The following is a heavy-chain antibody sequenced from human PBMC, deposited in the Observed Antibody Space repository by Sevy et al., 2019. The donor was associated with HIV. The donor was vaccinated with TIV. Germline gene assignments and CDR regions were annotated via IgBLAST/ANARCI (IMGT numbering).Heavy chain of an antibody. D-gene: IGHD1-20*01. CDR3: TNRGVVIITGFDY. Sequence: GGSLRLSCAASGFTFNSNAMSWVRQAPGKGLEWVSTISGSGGSTYYADSVKGRFTISRDKSKNTVYLQMNSLRAEDTSIYYCTNRGVVIITGFDYWGQGTLVTVSS. CDR2: ISGSGGST. J-gene: IGHJ4*02. V-gene: IGHV3-23*01. CDR1: GFTFNSNA.